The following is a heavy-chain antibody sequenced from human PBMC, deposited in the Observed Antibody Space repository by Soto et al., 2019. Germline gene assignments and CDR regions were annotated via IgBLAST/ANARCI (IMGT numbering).Heavy chain of an antibody. J-gene: IGHJ6*02. D-gene: IGHD4-17*01. CDR1: GNTFSSYT. Sequence: QVQLVQSGAEVKKPGSSVKVSCKASGNTFSSYTISWVRQAPGQGLEWMGRIIPIHGTANYAQKFQGRVTITADKSTSTAYMELSSLTSEDTAVYYCARDNGDKTYYFYGMHVWGLGTTVTVSS. CDR2: IIPIHGTA. CDR3: ARDNGDKTYYFYGMHV. V-gene: IGHV1-69*08.